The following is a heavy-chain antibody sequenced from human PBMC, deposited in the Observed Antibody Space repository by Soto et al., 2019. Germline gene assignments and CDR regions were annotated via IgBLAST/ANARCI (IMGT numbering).Heavy chain of an antibody. Sequence: GASVKVSCKASGYTFTGYYMHWVRQAPGQGLEWMGWINPNSGGTNYAQKFQGRVTMTRDTSISTAYMELSRLRSDDTAVYYCARTGRPTTFGVADEIWFDPWGQGTLFTVSS. CDR2: INPNSGGT. CDR3: ARTGRPTTFGVADEIWFDP. CDR1: GYTFTGYY. J-gene: IGHJ5*02. V-gene: IGHV1-2*02. D-gene: IGHD3-3*01.